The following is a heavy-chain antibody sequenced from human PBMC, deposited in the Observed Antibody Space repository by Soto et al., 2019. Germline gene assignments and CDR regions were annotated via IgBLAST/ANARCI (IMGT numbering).Heavy chain of an antibody. CDR3: ARVEYYYDSSGYYYYYYYGMDV. D-gene: IGHD3-22*01. CDR1: GFTFSSYW. J-gene: IGHJ6*02. V-gene: IGHV3-7*01. CDR2: IKQDGSEK. Sequence: GSLRLSCAASGFTFSSYWMSWVRQAPGKGLEWVANIKQDGSEKYYVDSVKGRFTISRDNAKNSLYLQMNSLRAEDTAVYYCARVEYYYDSSGYYYYYYYGMDVWGQGTTVTVSS.